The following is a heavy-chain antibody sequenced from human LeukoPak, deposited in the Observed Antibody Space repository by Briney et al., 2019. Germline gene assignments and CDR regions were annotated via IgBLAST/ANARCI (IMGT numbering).Heavy chain of an antibody. CDR3: ATVDY. Sequence: PGGSLRLSCAASGFTFSSYAMHWVCQAPGKGLEWVAVISYDGSNKYYADSVKGRFTISRDNSKNTLYLQMNSLRAEDTAVYYCATVDYWGQGTLVTVSS. V-gene: IGHV3-30-3*01. CDR2: ISYDGSNK. J-gene: IGHJ4*02. CDR1: GFTFSSYA.